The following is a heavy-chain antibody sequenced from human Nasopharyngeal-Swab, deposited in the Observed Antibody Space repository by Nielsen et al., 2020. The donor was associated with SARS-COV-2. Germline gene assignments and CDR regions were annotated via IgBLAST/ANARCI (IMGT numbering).Heavy chain of an antibody. Sequence: VGQAPGQGLEWMGIINPSGGSTSYAQKFQGRVTMTRDTSTSTVYMELSSLRSEDTAVYYCAREIVGASYYYYGMDVWGQGTTVTVSS. CDR2: INPSGGST. D-gene: IGHD1-26*01. CDR3: AREIVGASYYYYGMDV. V-gene: IGHV1-46*01. J-gene: IGHJ6*02.